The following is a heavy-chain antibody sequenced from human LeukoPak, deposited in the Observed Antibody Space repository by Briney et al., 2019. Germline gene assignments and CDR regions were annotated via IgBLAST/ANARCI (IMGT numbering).Heavy chain of an antibody. Sequence: GESLKISCKASGYTFSSFWISWVRQAPGQGLEWMGWINPNSGGTNYAQKFQGRVTMTRDTSISTAYMELSRLRSDDTAVYYCARHCSGGSCQNPFDYWGQGTLVTVSS. CDR2: INPNSGGT. V-gene: IGHV1-2*02. CDR1: GYTFSSFW. D-gene: IGHD2-15*01. CDR3: ARHCSGGSCQNPFDY. J-gene: IGHJ4*02.